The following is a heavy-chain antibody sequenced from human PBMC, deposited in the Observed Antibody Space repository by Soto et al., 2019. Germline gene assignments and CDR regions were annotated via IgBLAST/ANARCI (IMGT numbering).Heavy chain of an antibody. Sequence: PSETLSLTCTVSGDSFSNFYWSWIRMPPGQGLGWIGYFHGSRNTGYNPSLENRVSIGLGTSANQFSLKLSSVTAADTAVYYCARATRGSYSNWGQGTLVTVSS. V-gene: IGHV4-59*01. CDR1: GDSFSNFY. D-gene: IGHD1-26*01. J-gene: IGHJ4*02. CDR3: ARATRGSYSN. CDR2: FHGSRNT.